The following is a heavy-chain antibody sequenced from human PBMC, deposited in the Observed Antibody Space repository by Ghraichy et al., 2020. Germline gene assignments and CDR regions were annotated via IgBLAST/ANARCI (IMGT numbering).Heavy chain of an antibody. V-gene: IGHV1-18*04. J-gene: IGHJ4*02. Sequence: ASEKVSCKTSGYTFSSYAITWVRQAPGQGLEWMGWISGFSGETSYAQNFQGRVSMTTDTSSTAAYMELRSLTYDDTAVYYCARTWRRAGDVDFWGQGTLVTVSS. D-gene: IGHD7-27*01. CDR1: GYTFSSYA. CDR2: ISGFSGET. CDR3: ARTWRRAGDVDF.